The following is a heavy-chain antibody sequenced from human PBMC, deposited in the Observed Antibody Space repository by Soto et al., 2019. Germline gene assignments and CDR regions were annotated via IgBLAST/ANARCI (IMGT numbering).Heavy chain of an antibody. J-gene: IGHJ4*02. V-gene: IGHV2-5*02. D-gene: IGHD5-12*01. CDR3: AHSGLMGGYEVLDY. Sequence: QITLKKSGPTLVKPTQTLTLTCTFSAFSLSTSGVGVGWLRPPPGKALEWLALIYWDDDKRYSPSLTSTLTITKDTSKNQVVLTMANMDPMDTATYYGAHSGLMGGYEVLDYWCEGSLVTVSS. CDR1: AFSLSTSGVG. CDR2: IYWDDDK.